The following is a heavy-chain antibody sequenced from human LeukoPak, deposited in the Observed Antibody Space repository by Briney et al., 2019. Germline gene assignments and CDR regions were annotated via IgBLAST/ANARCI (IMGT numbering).Heavy chain of an antibody. D-gene: IGHD5-18*01. J-gene: IGHJ4*02. CDR3: ARDLRAGVQLWSFDY. CDR2: ISYDGSNK. Sequence: PGRSLRLSCAASGFTFSSYGMHWVRQAPGKGLEWVAVISYDGSNKYYADSVKGRFTISRDNSKNTLYLQMNSLRAEDTAVYYCARDLRAGVQLWSFDYWGQGTLVTVSS. V-gene: IGHV3-30*03. CDR1: GFTFSSYG.